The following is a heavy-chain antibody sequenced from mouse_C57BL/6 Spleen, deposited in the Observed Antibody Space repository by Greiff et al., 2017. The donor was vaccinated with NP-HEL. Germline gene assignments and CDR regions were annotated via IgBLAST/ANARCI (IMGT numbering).Heavy chain of an antibody. CDR2: IYPGDGDT. CDR3: VSHMVSTRYYFDY. CDR1: GYAFSSSW. D-gene: IGHD2-2*01. V-gene: IGHV1-82*01. J-gene: IGHJ2*01. Sequence: VQLQQSGPELVKPGASVKISCKASGYAFSSSWMNWVKQRPGKGLEWIGRIYPGDGDTNYNGKFKGKATLTADKSSSTAYMQLSSLTSEDSAVYLCVSHMVSTRYYFDYWGQGTTLTVSS.